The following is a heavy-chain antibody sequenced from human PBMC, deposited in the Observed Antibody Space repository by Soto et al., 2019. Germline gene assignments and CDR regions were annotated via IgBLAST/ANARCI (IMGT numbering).Heavy chain of an antibody. Sequence: WGSLRLSCSASGFTFSSYAMHWVRKAPGKGLEYVSAISSNGGSTYYADPVKGRFTISRDNSKNTLYLQMSSLRAEDTAVYYCVKDEAAGSGSYYYYYYGMDVWGQGTTVTVSS. CDR1: GFTFSSYA. CDR3: VKDEAAGSGSYYYYYYGMDV. CDR2: ISSNGGST. V-gene: IGHV3-64D*08. J-gene: IGHJ6*02. D-gene: IGHD3-10*01.